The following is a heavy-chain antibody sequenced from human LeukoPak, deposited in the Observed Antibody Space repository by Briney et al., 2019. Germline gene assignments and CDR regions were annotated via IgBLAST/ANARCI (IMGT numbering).Heavy chain of an antibody. CDR3: ARVQPPYYYDSSGSRILQH. CDR1: GGSFSGYY. V-gene: IGHV4-34*01. D-gene: IGHD3-22*01. CDR2: INHSGST. J-gene: IGHJ1*01. Sequence: SETLSLTCAVYGGSFSGYYWSWIRQPPGKGLEWTGEINHSGSTNYNPSLKSRVTISVDTSKNQFSLKLCSVTAADTAVYYCARVQPPYYYDSSGSRILQHWGQGTLVTVSS.